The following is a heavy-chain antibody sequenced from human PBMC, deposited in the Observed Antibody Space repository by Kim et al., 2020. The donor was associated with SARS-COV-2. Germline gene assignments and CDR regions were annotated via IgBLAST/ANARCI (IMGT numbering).Heavy chain of an antibody. CDR3: ASRFRNDV. Sequence: SETLSLTCSVSGASISSSDYYWGWIRQPPGKGLEWIGSIYYSGYTYYNPSLASRVSISVETSKNQFSLKLSSVTAADTAVYYCASRFRNDVWGKGTTVTV. CDR1: GASISSSDYY. J-gene: IGHJ6*03. V-gene: IGHV4-39*01. CDR2: IYYSGYT.